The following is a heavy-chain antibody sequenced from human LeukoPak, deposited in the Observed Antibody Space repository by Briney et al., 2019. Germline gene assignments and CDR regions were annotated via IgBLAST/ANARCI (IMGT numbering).Heavy chain of an antibody. CDR1: GFTFSSYA. CDR3: ARDVGGSLDY. CDR2: ISYDGSNK. V-gene: IGHV3-30*04. D-gene: IGHD1-26*01. Sequence: GSLRLSCAASGFTFSSYAMHWVRQAPGKGLEWVAVISYDGSNKYYADSVKGRFTISRDNSKNTLYLQMNSLRAEDTAVYYCARDVGGSLDYWGQGTLVTVSS. J-gene: IGHJ4*02.